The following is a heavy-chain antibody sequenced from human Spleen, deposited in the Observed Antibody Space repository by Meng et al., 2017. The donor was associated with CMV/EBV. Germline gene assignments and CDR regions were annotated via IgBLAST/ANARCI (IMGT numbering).Heavy chain of an antibody. J-gene: IGHJ4*02. CDR3: ARGGKSGSYPSPLDF. CDR1: GGTFTSYD. Sequence: SGKVSCKATGGTFTSYDISWVRQAPGQGLEWMGGIIPIFRTANYAQKFQGRVTITTDESTSTDYMELHSLRSEDTAVYYCARGGKSGSYPSPLDFWGQGTLVTVSS. V-gene: IGHV1-69*05. CDR2: IIPIFRTA. D-gene: IGHD1-26*01.